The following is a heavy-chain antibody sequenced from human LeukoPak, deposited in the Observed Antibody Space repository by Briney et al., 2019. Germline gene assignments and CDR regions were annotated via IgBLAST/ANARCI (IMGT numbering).Heavy chain of an antibody. Sequence: ASVKVSCKVSGYTLTALSMHWVRQAPGKGLEWMGGFDPEDGETIYAQKFQGRVTMTEDTSTDTAYMELSSLRSEDTAVYYCATEISGWSRFYFDYWGQGTLVTVSS. D-gene: IGHD6-19*01. CDR3: ATEISGWSRFYFDY. V-gene: IGHV1-24*01. J-gene: IGHJ4*02. CDR2: FDPEDGET. CDR1: GYTLTALS.